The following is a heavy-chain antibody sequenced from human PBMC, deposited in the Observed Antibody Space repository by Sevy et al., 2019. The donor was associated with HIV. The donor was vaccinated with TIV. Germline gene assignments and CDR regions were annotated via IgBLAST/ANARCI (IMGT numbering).Heavy chain of an antibody. CDR1: GFTLSSYS. J-gene: IGHJ3*02. CDR2: ISSSSSHI. D-gene: IGHD6-6*01. V-gene: IGHV3-21*01. Sequence: GGSLRLSCAASGFTLSSYSMNWVRQAPGKGLEWVSSISSSSSHIYYADSVKGRFTISRDNAKNSLYLQMNSLRAEDTAVYYCASLASSSLFLNDAFDIWGQGTMVTVSS. CDR3: ASLASSSLFLNDAFDI.